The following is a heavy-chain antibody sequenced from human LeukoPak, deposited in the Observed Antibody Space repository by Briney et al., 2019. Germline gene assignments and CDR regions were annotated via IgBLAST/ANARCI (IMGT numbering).Heavy chain of an antibody. CDR3: AKGQTAMDAFSV. D-gene: IGHD5-18*01. V-gene: IGHV3-23*01. CDR2: ISGSGGST. J-gene: IGHJ3*01. Sequence: PGGSLRLSCAASGFTFSSYAMSWVRQAPGKGLEGVSVISGSGGSTKYVDCVKGRCTISRDNSKNTLYLQMNSLRPEDTAVYYWAKGQTAMDAFSVWGQGRMVTVSS. CDR1: GFTFSSYA.